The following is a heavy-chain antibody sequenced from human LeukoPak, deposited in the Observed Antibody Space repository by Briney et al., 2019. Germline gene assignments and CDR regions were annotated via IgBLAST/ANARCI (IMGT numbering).Heavy chain of an antibody. J-gene: IGHJ4*02. V-gene: IGHV3-23*01. CDR2: IIGNAGRT. Sequence: GGSLRLSCAASGFTFSTFAMNWVRQAPGKGLDWVSGIIGNAGRTYYADPVKGRFTISRDNSKNTLYLQMNSLKVEDTGTYYCAKDYTPDGLYDMDYWGQGTQVTVSS. D-gene: IGHD3-9*01. CDR1: GFTFSTFA. CDR3: AKDYTPDGLYDMDY.